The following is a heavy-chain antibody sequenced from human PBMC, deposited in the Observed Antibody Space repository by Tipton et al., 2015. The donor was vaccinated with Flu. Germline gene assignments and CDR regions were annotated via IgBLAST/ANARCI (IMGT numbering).Heavy chain of an antibody. D-gene: IGHD1-26*01. V-gene: IGHV3-23*01. CDR2: FSVSGGAT. CDR1: GFTLTRYG. Sequence: SLRLSCAVSGFTLTRYGMSWVRQTPGKGLEWISGFSVSGGATFFADSVKGRFTISRDYYKNTLYLQMNSLRPDDTAVYYCARDRWEYASGFDSWGQGALVTVSS. J-gene: IGHJ4*02. CDR3: ARDRWEYASGFDS.